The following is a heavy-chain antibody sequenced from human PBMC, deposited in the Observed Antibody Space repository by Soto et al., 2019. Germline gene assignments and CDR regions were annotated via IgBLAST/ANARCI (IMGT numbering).Heavy chain of an antibody. Sequence: GGSLRLSCAASGFTFSSYAMSWVRQAPGKGLEWVSAISGSGGSTYYADSVKGRFTISRDNSKNTLYLQMNSLRAEDTAVYYCAKAATIFGVPHRDYYYGMDVWGQGTTVTVSS. CDR2: ISGSGGST. CDR3: AKAATIFGVPHRDYYYGMDV. J-gene: IGHJ6*02. CDR1: GFTFSSYA. D-gene: IGHD3-3*01. V-gene: IGHV3-23*01.